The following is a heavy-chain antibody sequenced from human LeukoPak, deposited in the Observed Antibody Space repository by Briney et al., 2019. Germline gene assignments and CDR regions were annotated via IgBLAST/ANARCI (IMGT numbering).Heavy chain of an antibody. CDR1: GFTFSSYA. V-gene: IGHV3-30-3*01. D-gene: IGHD3-22*01. Sequence: PGGSLRLSCAASGFTFSSYAMYWVRQAPGKGLEWVAVISYDGSNKYYADSVKGRFTISRDNSKNTLYLQMSSLRAEDTAVYYCARDRSSGYYSPLFDYWGQGTLVTVSS. CDR2: ISYDGSNK. J-gene: IGHJ4*02. CDR3: ARDRSSGYYSPLFDY.